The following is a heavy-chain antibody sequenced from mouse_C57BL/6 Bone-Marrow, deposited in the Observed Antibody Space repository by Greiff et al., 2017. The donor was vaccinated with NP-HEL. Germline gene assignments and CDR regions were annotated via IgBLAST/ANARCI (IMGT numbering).Heavy chain of an antibody. CDR3: ARSSGGNHAWFAY. V-gene: IGHV1-55*01. Sequence: QVQLQQPGAELVKPGASVKMSCKASGYTFTSYWITWVKQRPGQGLEWIGDIYPGSGNTYYNEKFKGKATLTADKSSSPAYMELRSLTSEDSAVYFCARSSGGNHAWFAYWGQGTLVTVSA. CDR1: GYTFTSYW. CDR2: IYPGSGNT. J-gene: IGHJ3*01. D-gene: IGHD1-1*02.